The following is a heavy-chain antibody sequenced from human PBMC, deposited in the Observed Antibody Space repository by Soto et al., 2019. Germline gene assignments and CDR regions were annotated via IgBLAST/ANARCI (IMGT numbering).Heavy chain of an antibody. D-gene: IGHD3-9*01. Sequence: PSEPLCLTCTVSGGSISSGGYYWSWIRQHPGKGLEWIGYIYYSGSTYYNPSLKSRVTISVDTSKNQFSLKLSSVTAADTAVYYCARDRYDILTGSDYGMDVWGQGTTVTVSS. CDR1: GGSISSGGYY. CDR2: IYYSGST. J-gene: IGHJ6*02. V-gene: IGHV4-31*03. CDR3: ARDRYDILTGSDYGMDV.